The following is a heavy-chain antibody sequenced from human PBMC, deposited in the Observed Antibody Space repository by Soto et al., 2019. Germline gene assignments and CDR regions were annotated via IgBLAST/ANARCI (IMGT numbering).Heavy chain of an antibody. CDR1: GYTFNTYY. CDR2: IHPSGGGS. J-gene: IGHJ4*02. CDR3: ARGCHIAVVTASFDY. Sequence: ASVKVSCKPSGYTFNTYYLHWVRQAPGQGLEWMGIIHPSGGGSTYAQKFLGRVTMTRDTSTSTVFMELSSLRSADTAVYYCARGCHIAVVTASFDYWGQGTLVTVSS. D-gene: IGHD2-21*02. V-gene: IGHV1-46*02.